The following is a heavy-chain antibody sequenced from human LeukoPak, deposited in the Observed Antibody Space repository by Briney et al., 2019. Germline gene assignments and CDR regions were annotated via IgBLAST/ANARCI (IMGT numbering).Heavy chain of an antibody. D-gene: IGHD2-21*02. CDR1: GYSFTSYW. CDR2: IYPGDSDT. J-gene: IGHJ4*02. V-gene: IGHV5-51*01. Sequence: GESLKISCKGSGYSFTSYWIGWVRQMPGKGLEWMGFIYPGDSDTRYSPSFQGQVTISADKSISTAYLQWSSLKASDTAMYYCARLAYCGGDCYSASPDYWGQGTLVTVSS. CDR3: ARLAYCGGDCYSASPDY.